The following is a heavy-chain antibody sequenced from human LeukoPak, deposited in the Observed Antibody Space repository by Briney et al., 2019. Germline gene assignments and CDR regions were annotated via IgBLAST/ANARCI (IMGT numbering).Heavy chain of an antibody. V-gene: IGHV1-69*06. D-gene: IGHD6-19*01. Sequence: ASVKVSCKASGGTFSSYAISWVRQAPGQGLEWMGGIIPIFGTANYAQKFQGRVTITADKSTSTAYMELSSLRSEDTAVYYCARDLAVAGQDYWGQGTLVTVSS. J-gene: IGHJ4*02. CDR2: IIPIFGTA. CDR1: GGTFSSYA. CDR3: ARDLAVAGQDY.